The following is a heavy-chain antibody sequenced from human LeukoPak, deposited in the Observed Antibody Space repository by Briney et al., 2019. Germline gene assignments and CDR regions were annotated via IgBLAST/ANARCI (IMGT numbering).Heavy chain of an antibody. CDR2: ISSSSSYI. D-gene: IGHD2-2*02. J-gene: IGHJ5*02. V-gene: IGHV3-21*01. CDR3: ARDHCSSTSCYTGPNWFDP. CDR1: GFTFSSYS. Sequence: GGSLRLSCAASGFTFSSYSMNWVRQAPGKGLEWVSSISSSSSYIYYADSVKGRFTISRDNAKSSLYLQMNSLRAEDTAVYYCARDHCSSTSCYTGPNWFDPWGQGTLVTVSS.